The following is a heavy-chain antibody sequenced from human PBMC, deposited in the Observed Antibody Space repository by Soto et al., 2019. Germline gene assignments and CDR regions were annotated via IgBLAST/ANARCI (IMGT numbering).Heavy chain of an antibody. CDR2: ISSRSDI. Sequence: GGSLRLSCVDSGFTFSTYSINWVRQAPGKGLEWVSSISSRSDIYYADSVKGRFTTSRGTAKNSVSLQMNSLRAEDTAVYYCAREYTAWPLAYGLDVWGQGTTVTVSS. J-gene: IGHJ6*02. D-gene: IGHD2-2*02. CDR1: GFTFSTYS. V-gene: IGHV3-21*01. CDR3: AREYTAWPLAYGLDV.